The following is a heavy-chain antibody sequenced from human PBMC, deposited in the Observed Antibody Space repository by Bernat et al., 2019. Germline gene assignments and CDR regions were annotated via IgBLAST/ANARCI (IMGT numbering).Heavy chain of an antibody. D-gene: IGHD3-22*01. CDR3: ARDTYYESSGFYPY. CDR1: GFPFSSYS. CDR2: ISRSSSTI. V-gene: IGHV3-48*02. Sequence: EVQLVESGGALVQPGGSLRLSCAASGFPFSSYSMNWVRQAPGKGLEWVSYISRSSSTIFYADSVKGRFTIYRDNAQNSLYLQMNSLRDEDTAVYYCARDTYYESSGFYPYWGQGTLVTVSS. J-gene: IGHJ4*02.